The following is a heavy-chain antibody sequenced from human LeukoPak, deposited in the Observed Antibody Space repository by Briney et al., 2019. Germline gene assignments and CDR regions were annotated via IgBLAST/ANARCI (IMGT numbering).Heavy chain of an antibody. CDR3: ARDRIVVVPAVESEFDY. J-gene: IGHJ4*02. D-gene: IGHD2-2*01. V-gene: IGHV1-18*04. Sequence: ASVKVSCKASGYTFTSYGISWVRQAPGQGLEWMGWISAYNGNTNYAQKLQGRVTMTTDTSTSTAYMELRSLRSDDTAVYYCARDRIVVVPAVESEFDYWDQGTLVTVSS. CDR1: GYTFTSYG. CDR2: ISAYNGNT.